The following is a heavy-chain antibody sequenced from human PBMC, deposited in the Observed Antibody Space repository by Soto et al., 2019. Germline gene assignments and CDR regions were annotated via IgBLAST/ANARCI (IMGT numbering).Heavy chain of an antibody. V-gene: IGHV1-18*04. Sequence: QVQLVQSGAEVKKPGASVKVSCKASGYTFTSYGISWVRQAPGQGLEWMGWISAYNGNTNYAQKLQGRVTMTTDTSTSTAYMELRSLRSDDTAVYYCARDPQYSSSWYSIEASINWFDPWGQGTLVTVSS. D-gene: IGHD6-13*01. CDR1: GYTFTSYG. CDR2: ISAYNGNT. CDR3: ARDPQYSSSWYSIEASINWFDP. J-gene: IGHJ5*02.